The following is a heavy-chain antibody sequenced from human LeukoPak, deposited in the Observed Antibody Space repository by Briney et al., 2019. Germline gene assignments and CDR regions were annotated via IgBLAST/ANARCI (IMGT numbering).Heavy chain of an antibody. CDR3: ARDRGGGYNIFDY. D-gene: IGHD3-22*01. V-gene: IGHV4-59*12. CDR2: IYYSGST. J-gene: IGHJ4*02. Sequence: SETLSLTCTVSGGSISSYYWSWIRQPPGKGLEWIGYIYYSGSTYYNPSLKSRVTISVDTSNNQFSLKLSSVTAADTAVYYCARDRGGGYNIFDYWGQGTLVTVSS. CDR1: GGSISSYY.